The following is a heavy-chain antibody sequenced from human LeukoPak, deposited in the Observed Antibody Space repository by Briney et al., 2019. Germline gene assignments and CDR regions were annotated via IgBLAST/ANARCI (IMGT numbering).Heavy chain of an antibody. CDR1: GFTFSSYS. J-gene: IGHJ4*02. CDR2: ISSSSSTI. CDR3: ARGSDSSSWSTNYFDY. Sequence: GRSLRLSCAASGFTFSSYSMNWVRQAPGKGLEWVSYISSSSSTIYYADSVKGRFTISRDNAKNSLYLQMNSLRAEDTAVYYCARGSDSSSWSTNYFDYWGQGTLVTVSS. D-gene: IGHD6-13*01. V-gene: IGHV3-48*01.